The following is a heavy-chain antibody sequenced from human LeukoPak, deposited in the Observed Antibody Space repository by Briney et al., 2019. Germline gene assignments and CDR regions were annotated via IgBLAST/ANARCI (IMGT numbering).Heavy chain of an antibody. D-gene: IGHD2-2*01. V-gene: IGHV4-59*01. CDR1: GGSITSYH. CDR2: ISYSGST. Sequence: SETLSLTCTVSGGSITSYHWSWIRQPPGKGLEWIGYISYSGSTNYNPSLKSRVTISIDTSKNQFSLKLTSVTAADTAVYYCASGGYCSSTSCYPNWFDPWGQGTLVTVSS. CDR3: ASGGYCSSTSCYPNWFDP. J-gene: IGHJ5*02.